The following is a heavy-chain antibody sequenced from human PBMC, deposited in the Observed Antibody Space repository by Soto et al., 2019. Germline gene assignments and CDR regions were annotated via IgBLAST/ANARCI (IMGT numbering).Heavy chain of an antibody. D-gene: IGHD6-13*01. CDR1: GYSFTSYW. Sequence: PGESLKISCKGSGYSFTSYWISWVRQMPGKGLEWMGRIDPSDSYTNYSPSFQGHVTISADKSISTAYLQWSSLKASDTAMYYCARPNSRGIAADRAFDIWGQGTMVTVSS. J-gene: IGHJ3*02. CDR2: IDPSDSYT. CDR3: ARPNSRGIAADRAFDI. V-gene: IGHV5-10-1*01.